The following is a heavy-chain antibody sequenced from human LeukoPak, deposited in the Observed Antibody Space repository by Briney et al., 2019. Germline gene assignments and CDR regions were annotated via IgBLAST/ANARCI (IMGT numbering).Heavy chain of an antibody. J-gene: IGHJ4*02. CDR3: SKTYFSTYCGGDCYWGTFDS. CDR1: GFTFSSYA. V-gene: IGHV3-23*01. D-gene: IGHD2-21*02. CDR2: ISGSGENT. Sequence: GGSLRLSCAASGFTFSSYAMSWVRQAPGKGLEWVSAISGSGENTHHADSVKGRFTISRDNSTNTVYLQMNSLRAEDTAVYYCSKTYFSTYCGGDCYWGTFDSWGQGTLVTVSS.